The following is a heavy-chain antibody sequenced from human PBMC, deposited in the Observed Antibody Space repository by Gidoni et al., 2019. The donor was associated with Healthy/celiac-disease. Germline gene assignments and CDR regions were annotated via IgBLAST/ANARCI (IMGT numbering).Heavy chain of an antibody. Sequence: QLQLQESGPGLVKPSETLSLTRPVSGGSISSSSYYCGWIRQPPGKGLEWIGSIYYSGSTYYNPSLKSRVTISVDTSKNQFSLKLSSVTAADTAVYYCARDDYYDSSGYYYGGGDAFDIWGQGTMVTVSS. CDR2: IYYSGST. V-gene: IGHV4-39*07. J-gene: IGHJ3*02. CDR1: GGSISSSSYY. D-gene: IGHD3-22*01. CDR3: ARDDYYDSSGYYYGGGDAFDI.